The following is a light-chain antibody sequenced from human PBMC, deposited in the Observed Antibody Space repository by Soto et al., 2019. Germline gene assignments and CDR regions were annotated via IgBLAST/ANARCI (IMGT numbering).Light chain of an antibody. Sequence: IVLTQSPGTLSLSPGERATVYCRVSQSVSRASLAWYHQSPGQAPRLLIYGSSSRATGVPDRFSGGGSGTDFTLTISILEPEDLGVYYCQHYGQTFGPGTKVDIK. CDR3: QHYGQT. CDR1: QSVSRAS. CDR2: GSS. J-gene: IGKJ1*01. V-gene: IGKV3-20*01.